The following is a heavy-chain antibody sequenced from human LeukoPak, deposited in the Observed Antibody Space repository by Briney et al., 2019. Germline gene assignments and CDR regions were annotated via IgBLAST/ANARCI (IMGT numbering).Heavy chain of an antibody. Sequence: SVKVSCKASGGTFSSYAISWVRQAPGQGLEWMGGIFPIFGTANYAQKFQGRVTITADESTSTAYMELSSLRSEDTAVYYCARGPQGGTTWFLKDYYYFDYWGQGTLVTVSS. CDR1: GGTFSSYA. V-gene: IGHV1-69*01. J-gene: IGHJ4*02. CDR3: ARGPQGGTTWFLKDYYYFDY. D-gene: IGHD1-1*01. CDR2: IFPIFGTA.